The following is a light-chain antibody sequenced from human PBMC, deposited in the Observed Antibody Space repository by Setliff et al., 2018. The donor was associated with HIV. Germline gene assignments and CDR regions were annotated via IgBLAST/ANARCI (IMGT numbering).Light chain of an antibody. CDR3: SSYTTSSTLYDV. CDR1: SSDVGGYNY. J-gene: IGLJ1*01. CDR2: GVS. Sequence: QSALTQPASVSGSPGQSITISCTGTSSDVGGYNYVSWYKQHSGKAPKLLIFGVSNRPSGVSDRFSGSKSGNTASLTISGLQAEDEADYYCSSYTTSSTLYDVFGPGTKVTVL. V-gene: IGLV2-14*01.